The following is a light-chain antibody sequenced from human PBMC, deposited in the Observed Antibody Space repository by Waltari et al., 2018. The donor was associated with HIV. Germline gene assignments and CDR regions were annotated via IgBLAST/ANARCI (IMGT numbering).Light chain of an antibody. CDR2: GAS. V-gene: IGKV3-15*01. CDR1: QSISGN. CDR3: QQYNNWPRT. J-gene: IGKJ2*01. Sequence: EIVMTQSPVTLSVSPGERATLSCRASQSISGNLAWYQQKPGQAPRLLIYGASTRATGIPARFSGSGSVTEVTLTISSLQSEDFAVYYCQQYNNWPRTFGQGTKLEIK.